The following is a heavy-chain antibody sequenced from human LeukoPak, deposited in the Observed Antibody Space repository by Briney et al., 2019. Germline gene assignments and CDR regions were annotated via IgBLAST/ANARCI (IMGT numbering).Heavy chain of an antibody. CDR3: ARLGIKRTARPA. CDR2: IYYSGST. CDR1: GGSISSSSYY. Sequence: SETLSLTCTVSGGSISSSSYYWGWIRQPPGKGLEWIGSIYYSGSTYYNPSLKSRVTISVDTSKNQFSLKLSSVTAADTAVYYCARLGIKRTARPAWGQGTLVTVSS. V-gene: IGHV4-39*07. D-gene: IGHD6-6*01. J-gene: IGHJ5*02.